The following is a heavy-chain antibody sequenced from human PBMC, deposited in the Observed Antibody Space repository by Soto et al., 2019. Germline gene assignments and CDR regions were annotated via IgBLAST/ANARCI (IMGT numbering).Heavy chain of an antibody. CDR2: ISAYNGNT. V-gene: IGHV1-18*01. D-gene: IGHD6-19*01. CDR3: ARDDQWLDPYYFDY. J-gene: IGHJ4*02. Sequence: ASVKVSCKASGYTFTSYGISRVRQAPGQGLEWMGWISAYNGNTNYAQKLQGRVTMTTDTSTSTAYMELRSLRSDDTAVYYCARDDQWLDPYYFDYWGQGTLVTVSS. CDR1: GYTFTSYG.